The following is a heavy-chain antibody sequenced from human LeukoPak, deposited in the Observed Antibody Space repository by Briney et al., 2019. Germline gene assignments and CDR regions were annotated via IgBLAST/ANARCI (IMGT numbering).Heavy chain of an antibody. CDR1: GGSISSSNW. J-gene: IGHJ4*02. D-gene: IGHD5-18*01. Sequence: SETLSLTCAVSGGSISSSNWWSWVRQPPGKGLEWIGEIYHNGYTNSNPSLKSRVTMSVDKSKNHFSLNLRSVTAADTAVYYCARGAPRGYSYGYADYWGQGTLVTVSS. CDR2: IYHNGYT. CDR3: ARGAPRGYSYGYADY. V-gene: IGHV4-4*02.